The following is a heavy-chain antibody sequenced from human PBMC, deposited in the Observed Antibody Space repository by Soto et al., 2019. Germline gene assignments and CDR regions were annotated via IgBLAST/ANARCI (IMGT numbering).Heavy chain of an antibody. CDR2: IYWDDDK. CDR3: AYPPCCGGRCYWFSFSGMDV. Sequence: QITLKESGPTLVKPTQTLTLTCTFSGFSLSTSGVGVAWIRQPPGKALEWLALIYWDDDKRYRPSLESRLTITKDTSKNPVGLTMTNMDSVDTAKYFCAYPPCCGGRCYWFSFSGMDVWGQGTTVTVSS. J-gene: IGHJ6*02. V-gene: IGHV2-5*02. D-gene: IGHD2-15*01. CDR1: GFSLSTSGVG.